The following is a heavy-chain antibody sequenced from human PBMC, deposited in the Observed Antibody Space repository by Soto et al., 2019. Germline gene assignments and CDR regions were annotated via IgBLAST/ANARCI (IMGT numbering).Heavy chain of an antibody. CDR1: GFSFSSYG. CDR3: AGALENPYFYYGLNV. V-gene: IGHV3-30*03. D-gene: IGHD1-1*01. CDR2: TTYDGGTK. Sequence: WGSLRLSCAASGFSFSSYGMEWVRLAPGKGLEWVAATTYDGGTKHYVDSVKGRFTISRDNSKNTLYLQMNSLRVEDTATYYCAGALENPYFYYGLNVWGQGTTVTVSS. J-gene: IGHJ6*02.